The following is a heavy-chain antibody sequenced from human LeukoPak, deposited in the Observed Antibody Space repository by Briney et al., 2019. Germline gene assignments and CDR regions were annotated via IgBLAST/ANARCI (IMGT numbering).Heavy chain of an antibody. CDR3: EKDVGKWESPHFFDY. Sequence: GGSLRLSYLTSGFTFSTNAMSWVRQAPGKGLEWISGISGSGASTYYADYVTGLFIISRDNSRNTLYLQMNRLRGDAPAVYYCEKDVGKWESPHFFDYWGQGTLVTVSS. CDR1: GFTFSTNA. D-gene: IGHD1-26*01. V-gene: IGHV3-23*01. CDR2: ISGSGAST. J-gene: IGHJ4*02.